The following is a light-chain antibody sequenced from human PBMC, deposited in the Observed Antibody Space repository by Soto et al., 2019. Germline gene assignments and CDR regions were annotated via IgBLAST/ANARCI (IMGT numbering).Light chain of an antibody. Sequence: EIVLTQSPGILSLSPGERATLSCRASQSVSSNLAWYQQKPGQAPRLLIYDASTRATVIPARFSGSGSGTEFTLTISSLQSEDFAVYYCQQYNDWPPITFGQGTRLEIK. V-gene: IGKV3-15*01. CDR3: QQYNDWPPIT. CDR2: DAS. J-gene: IGKJ5*01. CDR1: QSVSSN.